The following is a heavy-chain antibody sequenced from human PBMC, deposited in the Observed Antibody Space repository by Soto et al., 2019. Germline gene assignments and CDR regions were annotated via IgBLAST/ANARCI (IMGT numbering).Heavy chain of an antibody. CDR2: ISYSGST. D-gene: IGHD2-15*01. CDR3: ATMGTPATGLYFLDY. J-gene: IGHJ4*02. V-gene: IGHV4-30-4*01. Sequence: QVQLQESGPGLVKPSQTLSLTCTVSGGSISSGNYYWSWIRQPPGKGLEWIGFISYSGSTYYSTSLKSRVTISVDTSKSQFSLNLSCVTAADTAVYYCATMGTPATGLYFLDYWGQGALVTVSS. CDR1: GGSISSGNYY.